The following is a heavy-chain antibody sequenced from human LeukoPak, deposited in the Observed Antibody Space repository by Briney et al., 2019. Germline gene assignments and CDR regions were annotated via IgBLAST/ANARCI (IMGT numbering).Heavy chain of an antibody. Sequence: PSETLSLTCAVYGGSFSGYYWSCIRQPPGKGLEWIGEINHSGSTNYNPSLKSRVTISVDTSKNQFSLKLSSVTAADTAVYYCARIHHYYGSGSYYKLNDYWGQGTLVTVSS. CDR1: GGSFSGYY. V-gene: IGHV4-34*01. J-gene: IGHJ4*02. D-gene: IGHD3-10*01. CDR3: ARIHHYYGSGSYYKLNDY. CDR2: INHSGST.